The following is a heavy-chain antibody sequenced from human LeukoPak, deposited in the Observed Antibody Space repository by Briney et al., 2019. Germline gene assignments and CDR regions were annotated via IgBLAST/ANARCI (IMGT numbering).Heavy chain of an antibody. CDR3: ARPRLEYCSGGSCFDAFDI. CDR2: ISGSGGST. J-gene: IGHJ3*02. CDR1: GFTFSNYA. Sequence: GGSLRLSCAASGFTFSNYAMSWVRQAPGKGLEWVSAISGSGGSTYYADSVKGRFTISRDNSKNTLYLQMNSLRAEDTAVYSCARPRLEYCSGGSCFDAFDIWGQGTMVTVSS. D-gene: IGHD2-15*01. V-gene: IGHV3-23*01.